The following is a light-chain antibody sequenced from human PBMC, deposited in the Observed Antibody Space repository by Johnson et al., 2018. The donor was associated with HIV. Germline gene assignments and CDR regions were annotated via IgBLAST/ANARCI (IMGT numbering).Light chain of an antibody. CDR1: SSNIGNNY. Sequence: HSVLTQPPSVSAAPGQKVTISCSGSSSNIGNNYVSWYQQLPGTAPKLLIYENNKRPSGIPDRFSGSKSGTSATLGITGLTTGDEADYYCGTWDSSLSAGVFGTGTKVTVL. CDR2: ENN. V-gene: IGLV1-51*02. J-gene: IGLJ1*01. CDR3: GTWDSSLSAGV.